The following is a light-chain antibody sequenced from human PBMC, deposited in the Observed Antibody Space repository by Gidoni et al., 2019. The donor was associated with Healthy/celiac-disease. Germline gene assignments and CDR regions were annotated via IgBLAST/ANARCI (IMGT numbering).Light chain of an antibody. CDR3: QQYNNWPPMYT. J-gene: IGKJ2*01. CDR1: QRVSST. V-gene: IGKV3-15*01. CDR2: GAA. Sequence: EIVMTQSPATLSVSPGERATLSCRASQRVSSTLSVYQQKPGQAPRLLIYGAATRATGIPARFRGSGSGTEFTLTISSLQSEDFAVYYCQQYNNWPPMYTFGQGTKLEIK.